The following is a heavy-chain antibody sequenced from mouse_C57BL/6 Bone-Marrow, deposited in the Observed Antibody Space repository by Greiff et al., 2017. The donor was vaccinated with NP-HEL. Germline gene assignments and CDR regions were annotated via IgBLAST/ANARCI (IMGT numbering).Heavy chain of an antibody. J-gene: IGHJ1*03. Sequence: VQLQQPGAELVKPGASVKMSCKASGYTFTSYWITWVKQRPGQGLEWIGDIYPGCGSTHYHEKFQSKATLTVDTSSSTADMQLSSLTSEDSAVYYYARYDYHWYFDVWGTGTTVTVSS. V-gene: IGHV1-55*01. CDR2: IYPGCGST. CDR1: GYTFTSYW. CDR3: ARYDYHWYFDV. D-gene: IGHD2-4*01.